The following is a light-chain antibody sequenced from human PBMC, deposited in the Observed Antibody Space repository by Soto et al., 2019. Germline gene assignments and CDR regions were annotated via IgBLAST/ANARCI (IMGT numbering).Light chain of an antibody. Sequence: IVLTQSPGTLSLSPWERANLYCRASQSVSNSYLAWYQQKPGQAPRLLMYGASNRATGIPDRFSGSGSETDFTLTISRLEPEDFAVYYCQQYGTTRITFGQGTGLEIK. CDR2: GAS. CDR3: QQYGTTRIT. CDR1: QSVSNSY. V-gene: IGKV3-20*01. J-gene: IGKJ5*01.